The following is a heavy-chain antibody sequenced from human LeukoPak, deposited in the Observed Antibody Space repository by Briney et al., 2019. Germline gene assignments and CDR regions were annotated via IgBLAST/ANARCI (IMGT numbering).Heavy chain of an antibody. CDR2: ISSHSRTI. CDR3: ARDVGVYGDYAILGY. J-gene: IGHJ4*02. V-gene: IGHV3-48*01. CDR1: GFTFSSYS. D-gene: IGHD4-17*01. Sequence: GGSLRLSCAASGFTFSSYSMNWVRQALGEGVEWISFISSHSRTILYTDSVKGRFTSSRDNAKDSLYLHMNNLRVGDTAVYYCARDVGVYGDYAILGYWGQGALVTVSS.